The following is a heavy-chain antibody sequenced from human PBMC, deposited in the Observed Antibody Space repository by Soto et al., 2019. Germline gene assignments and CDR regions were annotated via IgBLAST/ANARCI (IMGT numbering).Heavy chain of an antibody. Sequence: GGSLRLSCAASGFTFSSYAMSWVRQAPGKGLEWVSAISGSGGSTYYADSVKGRFTISRDNSKNTLFLQMNSLRAEDTAVYYCAKLQPLITMVRGVSPPFDYWGQGTLVTVSS. J-gene: IGHJ4*02. V-gene: IGHV3-23*01. D-gene: IGHD3-10*01. CDR2: ISGSGGST. CDR3: AKLQPLITMVRGVSPPFDY. CDR1: GFTFSSYA.